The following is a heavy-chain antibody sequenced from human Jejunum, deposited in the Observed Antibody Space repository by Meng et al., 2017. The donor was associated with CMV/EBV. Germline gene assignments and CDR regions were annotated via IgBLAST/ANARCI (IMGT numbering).Heavy chain of an antibody. CDR2: INPKTGGT. D-gene: IGHD1-14*01. V-gene: IGHV1-2*02. Sequence: VQLVQSGAEVKKTGAPVKVSCKDSGYSFSDYYMNWVRQAPGQGXEWMGWINPKTGGTDYAQKFQGRVTLTRDTSITTVYMELSNLKSDDSAVYYCSSAPGDYWGQGTLVTVSS. CDR3: SSAPGDY. J-gene: IGHJ4*02. CDR1: GYSFSDYY.